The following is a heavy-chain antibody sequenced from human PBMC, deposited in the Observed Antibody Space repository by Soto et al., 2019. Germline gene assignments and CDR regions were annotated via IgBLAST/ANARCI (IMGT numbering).Heavy chain of an antibody. CDR1: GYTFTSYG. D-gene: IGHD3-9*01. CDR3: AYDNLTGYHDY. J-gene: IGHJ4*02. V-gene: IGHV1-18*04. CDR2: TSAYNGNT. Sequence: EASVKVSCKASGYTFTSYGITWVRQAPGQGLEWMGWTSAYNGNTNYAQKFQGRVTMTTDKSTNTVYTELRSLRSDDTAVYYCAYDNLTGYHDYWGQGTLVTVSS.